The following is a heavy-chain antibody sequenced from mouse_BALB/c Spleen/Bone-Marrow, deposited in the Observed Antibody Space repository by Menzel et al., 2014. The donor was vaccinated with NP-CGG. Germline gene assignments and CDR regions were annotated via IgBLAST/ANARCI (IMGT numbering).Heavy chain of an antibody. J-gene: IGHJ4*01. V-gene: IGHV7-3*02. CDR2: IRNKAYGYTA. Sequence: EVQVVESGGGLVQPGGSLRLSCTPSGFTFTDYYMSWVRQPPGKALEWLAFIRNKAYGYTAEYSASVRGRFTISRDNSQSILYLQMNTLRDEDSATYYCARFPMDYWGQGTSVTVSS. CDR1: GFTFTDYY. CDR3: ARFPMDY.